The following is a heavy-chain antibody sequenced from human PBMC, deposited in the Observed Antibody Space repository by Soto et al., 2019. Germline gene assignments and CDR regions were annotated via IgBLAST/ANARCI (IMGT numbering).Heavy chain of an antibody. Sequence: QVQLQESGPGLVKPSQTLSLTCTVSGGSISSGGYYWSWIRQHPGKGLEWIGYIYYSGSTYYNPSLKSRVTISVEPSKNQFSLKLSSVTAADTAVYYCARRVTMVRGVIVYYYYGMDVWGQGTTVTVSS. V-gene: IGHV4-31*03. J-gene: IGHJ6*02. CDR2: IYYSGST. CDR1: GGSISSGGYY. D-gene: IGHD3-10*01. CDR3: ARRVTMVRGVIVYYYYGMDV.